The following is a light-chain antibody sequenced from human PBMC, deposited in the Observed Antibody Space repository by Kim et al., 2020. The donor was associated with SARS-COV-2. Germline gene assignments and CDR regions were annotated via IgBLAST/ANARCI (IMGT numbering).Light chain of an antibody. CDR2: AAS. CDR1: QGISNY. Sequence: SASVGDRVTITCLASQGISNYVAWYQQKPGKVPKLLIYAASTLQSGVPSRFSGSGSGTDFTLTISGLQPEDVATYYCQKYDSARTFGRGTKVDIK. J-gene: IGKJ1*01. V-gene: IGKV1-27*01. CDR3: QKYDSART.